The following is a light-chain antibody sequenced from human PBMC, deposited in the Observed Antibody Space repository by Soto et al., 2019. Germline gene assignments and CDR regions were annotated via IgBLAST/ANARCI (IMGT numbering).Light chain of an antibody. CDR1: QSVSSY. CDR3: QPRSNWPPYP. V-gene: IGKV3-11*01. Sequence: EIVLTQSPATLSLSPGERATLSCRASQSVSSYLAWYQQKPGQAPRLLIYDASNRATGIPARFSGSGSGTEFNPTINSLGPEDFAGYYWQPRSNWPPYPFGQGTKLEIK. CDR2: DAS. J-gene: IGKJ2*01.